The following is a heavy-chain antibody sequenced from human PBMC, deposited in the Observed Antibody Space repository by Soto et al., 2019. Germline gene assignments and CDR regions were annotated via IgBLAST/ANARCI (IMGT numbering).Heavy chain of an antibody. CDR2: ISGSGGST. CDR1: GFTFSSYA. Sequence: PGGSLRLSCAASGFTFSSYAMSWVRQAPGKGPEWVSAISGSGGSTYYADSVKGRFTISRDNSKNTLYLQMNSLRAEDTAVYYCAKDRITMIVVALDAFDIWGQGTMVTVSS. CDR3: AKDRITMIVVALDAFDI. D-gene: IGHD3-22*01. V-gene: IGHV3-23*01. J-gene: IGHJ3*02.